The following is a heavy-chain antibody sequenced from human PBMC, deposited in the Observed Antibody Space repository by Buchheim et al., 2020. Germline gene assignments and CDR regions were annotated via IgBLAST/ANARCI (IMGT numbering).Heavy chain of an antibody. CDR1: GGSISSYY. CDR2: IYYSGST. Sequence: QVQLQESGPGLVKPSETLSLTCTVSGGSISSYYWSWIRQPPGKGLEWIGYIYYSGSTNYNPSLKSRVTISVDTSKNQFSLKLSSVTAADTAVYYCARVRPDDYVWGSYRYFFDYWGQGTL. J-gene: IGHJ4*02. CDR3: ARVRPDDYVWGSYRYFFDY. V-gene: IGHV4-59*01. D-gene: IGHD3-16*02.